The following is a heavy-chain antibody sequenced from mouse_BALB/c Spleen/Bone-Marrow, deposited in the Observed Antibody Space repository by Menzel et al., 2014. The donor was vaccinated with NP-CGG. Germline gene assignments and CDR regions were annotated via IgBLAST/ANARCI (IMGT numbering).Heavy chain of an antibody. CDR1: GFTFSSYT. CDR2: ISDGGGRA. D-gene: IGHD3-2*01. J-gene: IGHJ2*01. V-gene: IGHV5-12-2*01. CDR3: ARQLDSSGYVLDY. Sequence: EVKLVESGGGLVQPGGSLKLSCAASGFTFSSYTMSWIRQTPEKRLEWVAYISDGGGRACYPDTVKGRFTISRDNAKNTLYLQMSSLKSEDTAMYYCARQLDSSGYVLDYWGQGTTLTVSS.